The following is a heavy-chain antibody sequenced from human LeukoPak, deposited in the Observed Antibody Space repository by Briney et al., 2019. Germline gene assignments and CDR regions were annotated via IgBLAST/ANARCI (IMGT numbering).Heavy chain of an antibody. CDR1: GNYW. Sequence: GGSLRLSCAASGNYWMHWVRQAPGKGLVWVPHIDSGGSWTSYADSVKGRFTISKDNAKNTVYLQMNNLRAEDTAVYYCVSFYETYWGRGTLVTVSS. CDR3: VSFYETY. V-gene: IGHV3-74*01. J-gene: IGHJ4*02. D-gene: IGHD2/OR15-2a*01. CDR2: IDSGGSWT.